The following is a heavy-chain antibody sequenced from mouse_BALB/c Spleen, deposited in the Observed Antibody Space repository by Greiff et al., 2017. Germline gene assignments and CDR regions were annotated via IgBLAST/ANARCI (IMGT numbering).Heavy chain of an antibody. CDR3: ARSLYDGYHPAWFAY. V-gene: IGHV14-3*02. D-gene: IGHD2-3*01. CDR1: GFNIKDTY. J-gene: IGHJ3*01. CDR2: IDPANGNT. Sequence: EVQLQQSGAELVKPGASVKLSCTASGFNIKDTYMHWVKQRPEQGLEWIGRIDPANGNTKYDPKFQGKATITADTSSNTAYLQLSSLTSEDTAVYYCARSLYDGYHPAWFAYWGQGTLVTVSA.